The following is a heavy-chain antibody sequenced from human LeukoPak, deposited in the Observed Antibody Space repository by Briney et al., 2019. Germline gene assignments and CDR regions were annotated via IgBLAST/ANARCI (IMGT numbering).Heavy chain of an antibody. J-gene: IGHJ4*02. CDR2: ISWNSGSI. CDR3: AKADYYDFWSGSSLPDY. V-gene: IGHV3-9*01. D-gene: IGHD3-3*01. Sequence: PGRSLRLSCAASGFTFDNYAMHWVRQAPGKGLEWVSGISWNSGSIGYADSVKGRFTISRDNAKNSLYLQMNSLRAEDTALYYCAKADYYDFWSGSSLPDYWGQGTLVTVSS. CDR1: GFTFDNYA.